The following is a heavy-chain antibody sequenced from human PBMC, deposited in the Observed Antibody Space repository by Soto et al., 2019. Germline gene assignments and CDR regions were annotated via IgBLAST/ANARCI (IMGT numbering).Heavy chain of an antibody. J-gene: IGHJ6*02. CDR2: INPNSGGT. CDR1: GYTFTGYY. Sequence: ASVKVSCKASGYTFTGYYMHWVRQAPEQGLEWMGWINPNSGGTNYAQKFQGWVTMTRDTSISTAYMELSRLRSDDTAVYYCARDGSTTVVTPFYYYYGMDVWGQGTTVTVSS. CDR3: ARDGSTTVVTPFYYYYGMDV. D-gene: IGHD4-17*01. V-gene: IGHV1-2*04.